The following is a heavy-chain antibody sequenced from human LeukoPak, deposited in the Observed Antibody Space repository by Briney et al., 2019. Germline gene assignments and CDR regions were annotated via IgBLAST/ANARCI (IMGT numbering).Heavy chain of an antibody. CDR1: GFTFSSYS. J-gene: IGHJ4*02. D-gene: IGHD1-26*01. Sequence: PGGSLRLSCAASGFTFSSYSMNWVRQAPGKGLEWVSSISSSSSYIYYADSVKGRFTISRDNAKNSLHLQMNSLRAEDTAVYYRASHQGREPTFDYWGQGTLVTVSS. V-gene: IGHV3-21*01. CDR3: ASHQGREPTFDY. CDR2: ISSSSSYI.